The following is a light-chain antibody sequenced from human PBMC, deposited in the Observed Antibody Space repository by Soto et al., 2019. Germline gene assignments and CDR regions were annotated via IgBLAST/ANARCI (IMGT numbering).Light chain of an antibody. CDR3: SSYTSSSTLVV. Sequence: QSALTQPASVSGSPGQSITISCTGTSSDVGGYNYVSWYQQHPGKAPKLMIYEVSNRPSGVSNRFSGSKSGNTASLTISGLQAEDEADDYCSSYTSSSTLVVFGGGTKRTVL. J-gene: IGLJ2*01. CDR1: SSDVGGYNY. V-gene: IGLV2-14*01. CDR2: EVS.